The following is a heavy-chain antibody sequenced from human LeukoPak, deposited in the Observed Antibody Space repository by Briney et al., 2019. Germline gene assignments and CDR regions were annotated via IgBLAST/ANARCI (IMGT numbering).Heavy chain of an antibody. CDR3: ARGEYDRYSTWYYYGMDV. CDR1: GGSISSYY. J-gene: IGHJ6*02. V-gene: IGHV4-59*01. Sequence: SETLSLTCTVSGGSISSYYWSWIRQPPGKGLEWIGYIYYSGSTNYNPSLKSRVTISVDTSKNQFSLKLSSVTAADTAVYYCARGEYDRYSTWYYYGMDVWGQGTTVTVSS. CDR2: IYYSGST. D-gene: IGHD3-22*01.